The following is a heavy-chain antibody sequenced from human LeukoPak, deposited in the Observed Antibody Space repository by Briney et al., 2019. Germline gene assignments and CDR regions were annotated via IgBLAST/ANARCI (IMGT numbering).Heavy chain of an antibody. CDR3: ARDNPNYDFRSGYLGWSYYYGMDV. D-gene: IGHD3-3*01. CDR1: GFTFSSYW. J-gene: IGHJ6*02. V-gene: IGHV3-7*01. CDR2: IKQDGSEK. Sequence: QPGGSLRLSCAASGFTFSSYWMSWVRQAPGKGLEWVANIKQDGSEKYYVDSVKGRFTISRDNAKNSLYLQMNSLRAEDTAVYYCARDNPNYDFRSGYLGWSYYYGMDVWGQGTTVTVSS.